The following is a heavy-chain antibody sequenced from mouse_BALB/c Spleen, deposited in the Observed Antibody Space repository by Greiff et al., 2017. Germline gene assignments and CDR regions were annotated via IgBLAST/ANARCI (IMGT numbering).Heavy chain of an antibody. J-gene: IGHJ4*01. V-gene: IGHV5-9-4*01. CDR3: ARAFITTASAMDY. Sequence: EVKLVESGGGLVKPGGSLKLSCAASGFTFSSYAMSWVRQSPEKRLEWVAEISSGGSYTYYPDTVTGRFTISRDNAKNTLYLEMSSLRSEDTAMYYCARAFITTASAMDYWGQGTSVTVSS. CDR2: ISSGGSYT. D-gene: IGHD1-2*01. CDR1: GFTFSSYA.